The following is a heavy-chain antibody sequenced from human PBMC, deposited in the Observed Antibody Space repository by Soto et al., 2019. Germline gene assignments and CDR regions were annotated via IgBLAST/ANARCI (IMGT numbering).Heavy chain of an antibody. D-gene: IGHD6-19*01. Sequence: KGDWKGVGYAKSRYAGRWLRNDPGQRLEWMGWINAGNGNTKYSQKFQGRVTITRDTSASTAYMELSSLRSEDTAVYYCARDGVLRGWYLDWFDPWGQGTLVTVSS. CDR1: GYAKSRYA. J-gene: IGHJ5*02. CDR2: INAGNGNT. CDR3: ARDGVLRGWYLDWFDP. V-gene: IGHV1-3*01.